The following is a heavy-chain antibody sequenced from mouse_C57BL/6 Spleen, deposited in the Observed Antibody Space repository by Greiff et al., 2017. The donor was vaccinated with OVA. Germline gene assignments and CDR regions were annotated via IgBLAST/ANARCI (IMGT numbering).Heavy chain of an antibody. J-gene: IGHJ4*01. D-gene: IGHD1-1*01. CDR1: GYAFSSYW. CDR2: IYPGDGDT. Sequence: VMLVESGAELVKPGASVKISCKASGYAFSSYWMNWVKQRPGKGLEWIGQIYPGDGDTNYNGKFKGKATLTADKSSSTAYMQLSSLTSEDSAVYFCARVTTVVADAMDYWGQGTSVTVSS. V-gene: IGHV1-80*01. CDR3: ARVTTVVADAMDY.